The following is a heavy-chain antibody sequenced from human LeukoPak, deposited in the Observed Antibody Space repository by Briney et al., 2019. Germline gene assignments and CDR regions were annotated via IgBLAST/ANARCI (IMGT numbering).Heavy chain of an antibody. J-gene: IGHJ4*02. Sequence: GGSLRLSCAASGFTFSSYGMHWVRQAPGKGLEWVAVISYDGSNKYYADSVKGRFTISRDNSKNTLYLQMNSLRAEDTAVYYCAQDHGGYSSSPDYWGQGTLVTVSS. CDR2: ISYDGSNK. V-gene: IGHV3-30*18. CDR3: AQDHGGYSSSPDY. D-gene: IGHD6-6*01. CDR1: GFTFSSYG.